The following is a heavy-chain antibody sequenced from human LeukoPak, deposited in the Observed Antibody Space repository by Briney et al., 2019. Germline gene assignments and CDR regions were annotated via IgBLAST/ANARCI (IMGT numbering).Heavy chain of an antibody. CDR1: GFTFSNFA. J-gene: IGHJ4*02. D-gene: IGHD6-13*01. CDR3: ARSGQHLFDF. V-gene: IGHV3-48*03. Sequence: GGSLRLSCAASGFTFSNFAVNWVRQAPGKGLEWVSYISSSGGTISYADSVKGRFTISRDNAKNSLYLQMNSLRAEDTAIYYCARSGQHLFDFWGQGTLVTVSS. CDR2: ISSSGGTI.